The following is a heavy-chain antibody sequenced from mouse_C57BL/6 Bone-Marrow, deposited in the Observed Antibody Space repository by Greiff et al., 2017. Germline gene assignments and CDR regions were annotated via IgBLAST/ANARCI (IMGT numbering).Heavy chain of an antibody. J-gene: IGHJ4*01. V-gene: IGHV2-2*01. CDR3: ARKLFYAMDY. Sequence: VLLQQSGPGLVQPSQSLSITCTVSGFSLTSYGVHWVRQSPGKSLEWLGEIWCGGSTDYNAAFISRLSISKDTSKSQVFFTMNSLQADDTAIYYCARKLFYAMDYWGQGTSVTVSS. CDR1: GFSLTSYG. CDR2: IWCGGST.